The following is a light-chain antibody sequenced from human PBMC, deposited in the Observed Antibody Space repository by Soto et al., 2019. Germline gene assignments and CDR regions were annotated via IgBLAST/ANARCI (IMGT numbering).Light chain of an antibody. CDR2: DVS. CDR3: SSYTSSSTLV. CDR1: SSDVGGYNY. Sequence: QSALTQPASVSGSPGQSITISCTGTSSDVGGYNYVSWYQQHPGKAPKLMIYDVSNRPSGVSNRFSGSKSGNTASLTISGRQADDVADYYSSSYTSSSTLVFGGGTQLTVL. V-gene: IGLV2-14*01. J-gene: IGLJ2*01.